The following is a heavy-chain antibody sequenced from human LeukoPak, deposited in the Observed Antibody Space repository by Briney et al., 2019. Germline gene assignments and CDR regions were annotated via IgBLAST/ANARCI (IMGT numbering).Heavy chain of an antibody. CDR2: ISSSSSYI. D-gene: IGHD6-13*01. V-gene: IGHV3-21*01. CDR3: ARWDSRDYYYFMDV. CDR1: GFTFSSYS. J-gene: IGHJ6*03. Sequence: GGSLRLSCAASGFTFSSYSMNWVRQAPGKGLGWVSSISSSSSYIYYADLVKGRFTISRDNAKNSLYLQMNSLRAEDTAVYYCARWDSRDYYYFMDVWGKGTTVTVSS.